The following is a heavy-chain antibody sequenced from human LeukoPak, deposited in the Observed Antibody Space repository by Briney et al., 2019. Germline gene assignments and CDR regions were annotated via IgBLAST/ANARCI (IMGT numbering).Heavy chain of an antibody. CDR3: AREVATTTYFDY. V-gene: IGHV4-61*01. Sequence: SETLSLTCTVSGGSISSSSYYWSWIRQPPGKGLEWIGYIYYSGSTNYNPSLKSRVTISVDTSKNQFSLKLSSVTAADTAVYYCAREVATTTYFDYWGQGTLVTVSS. CDR1: GGSISSSSYY. D-gene: IGHD5-12*01. J-gene: IGHJ4*02. CDR2: IYYSGST.